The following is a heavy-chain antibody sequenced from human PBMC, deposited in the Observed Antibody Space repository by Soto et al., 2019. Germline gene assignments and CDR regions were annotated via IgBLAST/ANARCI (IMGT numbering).Heavy chain of an antibody. J-gene: IGHJ4*02. CDR3: ARFYIAAAGYYFDY. Sequence: QVQLVESGGGLVKPGGSLRLSCAASGFTFSDYYMSWIRQAPGKGLEWVSYISSSSSYTNYADSVKGRFTISRDNAKNSLYLQMNSLRAEDTAVYYCARFYIAAAGYYFDYWGQGTLVTVSS. CDR2: ISSSSSYT. D-gene: IGHD6-13*01. CDR1: GFTFSDYY. V-gene: IGHV3-11*06.